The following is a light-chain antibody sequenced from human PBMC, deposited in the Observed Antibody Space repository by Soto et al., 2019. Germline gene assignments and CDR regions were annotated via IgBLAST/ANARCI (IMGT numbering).Light chain of an antibody. V-gene: IGKV3-15*01. CDR1: QSVSNN. J-gene: IGKJ1*01. Sequence: EIVMTQSPATLSVSPGERATLSCRASQSVSNNLAWYQKKPGQAPRLLIYGASTRATGIPARFSGSGSGTEFTLTISSLQSEDFDVYYCQKYNNWWTFGQGTMVDIK. CDR3: QKYNNWWT. CDR2: GAS.